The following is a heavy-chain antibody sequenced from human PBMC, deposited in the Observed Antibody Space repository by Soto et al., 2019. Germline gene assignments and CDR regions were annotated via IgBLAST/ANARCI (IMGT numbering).Heavy chain of an antibody. CDR1: GFTFSNAW. CDR3: TKDGRGGTLIWFRYDY. D-gene: IGHD3-10*01. J-gene: IGHJ4*02. V-gene: IGHV3-15*01. Sequence: GGSLRLSCAASGFTFSNAWMSWVRQAPGKGLEWVGRIKSKTDGGTTDYAAPVKGRFTISRDDSKNTLYLQMNSLKTEDTAVYYCTKDGRGGTLIWFRYDYWGQGTLVPVYS. CDR2: IKSKTDGGTT.